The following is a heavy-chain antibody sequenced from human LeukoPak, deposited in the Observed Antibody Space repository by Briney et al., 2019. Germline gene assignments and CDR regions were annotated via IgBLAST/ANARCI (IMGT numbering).Heavy chain of an antibody. Sequence: SVTVSCKASGGTFIIYAISWVRQAPGQGLEWMGGIIPIFGTANYAQKFQGRVTITADESTSTAYMELSSLRSEDTAVYYCARERPDGLQLRGAFAIWGQGTMVTVSS. D-gene: IGHD5-24*01. CDR3: ARERPDGLQLRGAFAI. J-gene: IGHJ3*02. CDR2: IIPIFGTA. CDR1: GGTFIIYA. V-gene: IGHV1-69*13.